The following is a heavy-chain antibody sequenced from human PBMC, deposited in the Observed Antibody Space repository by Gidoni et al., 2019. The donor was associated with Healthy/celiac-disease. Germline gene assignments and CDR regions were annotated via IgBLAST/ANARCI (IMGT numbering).Heavy chain of an antibody. V-gene: IGHV3-15*01. CDR3: TTDDPYSSSWYGPLDYFDY. CDR1: GFTFSNAW. D-gene: IGHD6-13*01. J-gene: IGHJ4*02. Sequence: EVQLVESGGGLVKPGGSLRLSCAASGFTFSNAWMSWVRQAPGKGLEWVGRIKSKTDGGTTDYAAPVKGRFTISRDDSKNTLYLQMNSLKTEDTAVYYCTTDDPYSSSWYGPLDYFDYWGQGTLVTVSS. CDR2: IKSKTDGGTT.